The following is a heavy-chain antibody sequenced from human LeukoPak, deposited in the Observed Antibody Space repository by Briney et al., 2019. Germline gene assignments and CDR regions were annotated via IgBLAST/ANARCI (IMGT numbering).Heavy chain of an antibody. Sequence: GGSLRLSCAASGFTFSSSTMDWVRQAPGQGLQWVSAVIGSGTMTSYADSVRGRFTISRDNSKNTLSLQMNSLRAEDTAVYYCAKAYDYGGKGPSPFDYWGQGTLVTISS. CDR2: VIGSGTMT. CDR3: AKAYDYGGKGPSPFDY. D-gene: IGHD4-23*01. V-gene: IGHV3-23*01. J-gene: IGHJ4*02. CDR1: GFTFSSST.